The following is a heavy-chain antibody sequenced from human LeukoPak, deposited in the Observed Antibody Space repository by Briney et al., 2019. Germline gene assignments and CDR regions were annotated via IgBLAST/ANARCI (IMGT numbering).Heavy chain of an antibody. D-gene: IGHD2-15*01. CDR2: IYYSGST. CDR3: ARSQRHDCSGNRCYSWGFDS. V-gene: IGHV4-39*07. Sequence: SETLSLTCVVSGGSISSTSYYWGWIRQPPGKGLEWIGSIYYSGSTYYSPSLKSRVTISVDTSKNQFSLKLSSVTAADTAVYYCARSQRHDCSGNRCYSWGFDSWGQGTLVTVSS. J-gene: IGHJ4*02. CDR1: GGSISSTSYY.